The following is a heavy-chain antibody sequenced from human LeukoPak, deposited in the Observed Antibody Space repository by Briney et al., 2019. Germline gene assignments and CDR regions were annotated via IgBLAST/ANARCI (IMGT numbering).Heavy chain of an antibody. V-gene: IGHV3-21*01. CDR2: ISSSSSYI. D-gene: IGHD3-22*01. CDR1: GFTFSSYS. J-gene: IGHJ4*02. Sequence: GGSLRLSCAASGFTFSSYSMNWVRQAPGKGLEWVSSISSSSSYIYYADSVKGRFTISRDNAKNSLYLQMNSLRAEDTAVYYCARGPPYNYDSSGYYRFDYWGQGTLVTVSS. CDR3: ARGPPYNYDSSGYYRFDY.